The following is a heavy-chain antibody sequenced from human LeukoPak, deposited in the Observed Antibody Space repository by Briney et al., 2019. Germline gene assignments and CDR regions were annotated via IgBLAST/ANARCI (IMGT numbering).Heavy chain of an antibody. CDR3: ATTSRGIAVDHDAFDV. D-gene: IGHD6-19*01. CDR2: INAGNGDT. J-gene: IGHJ3*01. Sequence: ASVTVSCKASEYPFSLSVIHWVRQAPGQRLEWMGWINAGNGDTEYSQNFQGRVTITRDTSASTAYMELSSLRSEDTSVYYCATTSRGIAVDHDAFDVWGQGTMVTVSS. V-gene: IGHV1-3*01. CDR1: EYPFSLSV.